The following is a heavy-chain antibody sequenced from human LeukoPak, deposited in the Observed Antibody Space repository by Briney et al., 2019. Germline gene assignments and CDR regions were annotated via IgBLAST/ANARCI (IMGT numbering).Heavy chain of an antibody. CDR2: ISSGSRTI. CDR3: ASRYSSGWFYH. Sequence: GGSLRLSCVASGFTFSDYYMSWIRQAPGKGLEWVSYISSGSRTIYYADSVKGRFTISRDNAKNSLYLQMNGLRAEDTAVYYCASRYSSGWFYHSGQGTLVTVSS. J-gene: IGHJ5*02. CDR1: GFTFSDYY. V-gene: IGHV3-11*01. D-gene: IGHD6-19*01.